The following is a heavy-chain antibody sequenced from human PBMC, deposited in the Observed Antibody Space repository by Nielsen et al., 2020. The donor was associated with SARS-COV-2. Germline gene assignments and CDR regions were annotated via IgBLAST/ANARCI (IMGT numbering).Heavy chain of an antibody. V-gene: IGHV4-39*01. CDR2: IFYRGST. D-gene: IGHD3-22*01. J-gene: IGHJ4*02. CDR1: DGSISSSSYF. Sequence: SETLSLTCTVSDGSISSSSYFWDWIRQPPGKGLEWIGSIFYRGSTYYNPSLKGRVAVSVDTSKNQFSLKLNSVTAADAAVYYCARRSSGGYSRRFFDYWGQGALVTVSS. CDR3: ARRSSGGYSRRFFDY.